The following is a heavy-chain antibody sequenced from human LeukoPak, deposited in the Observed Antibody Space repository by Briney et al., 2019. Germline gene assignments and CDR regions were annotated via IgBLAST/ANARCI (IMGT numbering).Heavy chain of an antibody. V-gene: IGHV1-8*01. D-gene: IGHD3-16*02. CDR2: MNPNGGTT. CDR3: ARRRAGPTFGGVIVGDRALERYAFDI. CDR1: GYTFINND. Sequence: AASVKVSCKASGYTFINNDINWVRQATGQGLEWMGWMNPNGGTTGYAQKFQGRVTMTRNTSISTAYMELSSLRSEASAVYYSARRRAGPTFGGVIVGDRALERYAFDIWGQGTMVTVSS. J-gene: IGHJ3*02.